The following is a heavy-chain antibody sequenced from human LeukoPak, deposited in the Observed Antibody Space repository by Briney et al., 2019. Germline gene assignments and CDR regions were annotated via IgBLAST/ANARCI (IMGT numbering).Heavy chain of an antibody. CDR1: GFTFGDYY. J-gene: IGHJ4*02. CDR2: ISSSGSTI. Sequence: GGSLRLSCAASGFTFGDYYMSWIRQAPGKGLEWVSYISSSGSTIYYADSVKGRFTISRDNAKNSLYLQMNSLRAEDTAVYYCASLYGSGHADYWGQGTLVTVSS. V-gene: IGHV3-11*01. D-gene: IGHD3-10*01. CDR3: ASLYGSGHADY.